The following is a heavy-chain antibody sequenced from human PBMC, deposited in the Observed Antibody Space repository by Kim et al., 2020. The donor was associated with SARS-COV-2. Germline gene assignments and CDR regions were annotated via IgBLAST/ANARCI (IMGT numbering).Heavy chain of an antibody. D-gene: IGHD6-19*01. Sequence: SETLSLTCAVYGGSFSGYYWSWIRQPPGKGLEWIGEINHSGSTNYNPSLKSRVTISVDTSKNQFSLKLSSVTAADTAVYYCARGISSGWYKDYFDYWGQGTLVTVSS. J-gene: IGHJ4*02. CDR1: GGSFSGYY. CDR3: ARGISSGWYKDYFDY. V-gene: IGHV4-34*01. CDR2: INHSGST.